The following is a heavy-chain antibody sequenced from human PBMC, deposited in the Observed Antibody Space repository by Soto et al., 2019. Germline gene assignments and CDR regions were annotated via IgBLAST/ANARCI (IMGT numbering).Heavy chain of an antibody. Sequence: QITLKESGPTLVKPTQTLTLTCTFSGFSLSTSGVGVGWIRQPPGKALEWLALIYWDDDKRYSPSLKSRLTINTDTXXNXVXXTMTNMDPVDTATYSCAHHSYYYDSSVGGVPGFDYWGQGTLVTVSS. CDR2: IYWDDDK. CDR1: GFSLSTSGVG. D-gene: IGHD3-22*01. CDR3: AHHSYYYDSSVGGVPGFDY. J-gene: IGHJ4*02. V-gene: IGHV2-5*02.